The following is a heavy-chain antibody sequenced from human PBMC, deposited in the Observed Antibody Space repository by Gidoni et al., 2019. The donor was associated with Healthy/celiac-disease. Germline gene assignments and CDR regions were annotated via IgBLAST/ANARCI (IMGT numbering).Heavy chain of an antibody. CDR3: ARDPNYDILTGPTNYYYYYGMDV. D-gene: IGHD3-9*01. CDR1: GFTFSSYG. V-gene: IGHV3-33*01. J-gene: IGHJ6*02. Sequence: QVQLVESGGGVVQPGRSLRLSCAASGFTFSSYGMHWVRQAPGKGLEWVAVIGYDGSNKYYADSVKGRFTISRDNSKNTLYLQMNSLRAEDTAVYYCARDPNYDILTGPTNYYYYYGMDVWGQGTTVTVSS. CDR2: IGYDGSNK.